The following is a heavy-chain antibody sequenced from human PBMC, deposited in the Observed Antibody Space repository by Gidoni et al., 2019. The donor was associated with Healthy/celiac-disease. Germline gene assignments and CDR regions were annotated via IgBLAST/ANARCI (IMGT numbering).Heavy chain of an antibody. J-gene: IGHJ4*02. D-gene: IGHD2-21*01. CDR2: INPNSGGT. Sequence: QVQLVQSGAEVKKPGASVKVSCKASGYTFTGYYMHWVRQAPGQGLEWMGWINPNSGGTNYAQKFQGRVTMTRDTSISTAYMELSRLRSDDTAVYYCASALAYCGGDCYLPDYWGQGTLVTVSS. CDR3: ASALAYCGGDCYLPDY. V-gene: IGHV1-2*02. CDR1: GYTFTGYY.